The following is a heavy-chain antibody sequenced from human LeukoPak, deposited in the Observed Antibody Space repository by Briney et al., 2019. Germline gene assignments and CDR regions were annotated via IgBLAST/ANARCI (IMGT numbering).Heavy chain of an antibody. CDR2: IRYDGSNK. J-gene: IGHJ5*02. CDR3: ARGYTNQISNWFDA. D-gene: IGHD2-8*01. Sequence: GGSLRLSCAASGFTFSSYGMHWVRQAPGKGLEWVAFIRYDGSNKYSADSVKGRFTISRDNSKNTLYLQMNSLRAEDTAVYYCARGYTNQISNWFDAWGQGTLVTVSS. V-gene: IGHV3-30*02. CDR1: GFTFSSYG.